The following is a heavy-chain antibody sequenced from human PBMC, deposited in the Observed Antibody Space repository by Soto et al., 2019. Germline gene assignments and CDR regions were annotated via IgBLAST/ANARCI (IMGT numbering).Heavy chain of an antibody. Sequence: GSLRLSCAASGFTFSSYGMHWFRQAPCKGLEWVAVISYDGSNKYYADSVKGRFTICRDNSKNTLYLQMNSLRADETAVYYSATKAVPQRVLVHWGQGAPVTVSS. CDR1: GFTFSSYG. D-gene: IGHD6-6*01. J-gene: IGHJ4*01. CDR3: ATKAVPQRVLVH. CDR2: ISYDGSNK. V-gene: IGHV3-30*03.